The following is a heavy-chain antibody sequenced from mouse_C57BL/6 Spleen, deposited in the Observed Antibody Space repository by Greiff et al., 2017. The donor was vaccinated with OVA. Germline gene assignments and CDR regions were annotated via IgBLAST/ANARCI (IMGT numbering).Heavy chain of an antibody. CDR1: GFTFSDYG. Sequence: EVKLQESGGGLVKPGGSLKLSCAASGFTFSDYGMHWVRQAPEKGLEWVAYISSGSSTIYYADTVKGRFTISRDNAKNTLFLQMTSLRSEDTAMYYCAREDYYGSYFDYWGQGTTLTVSS. V-gene: IGHV5-17*01. J-gene: IGHJ2*01. CDR3: AREDYYGSYFDY. CDR2: ISSGSSTI. D-gene: IGHD1-1*01.